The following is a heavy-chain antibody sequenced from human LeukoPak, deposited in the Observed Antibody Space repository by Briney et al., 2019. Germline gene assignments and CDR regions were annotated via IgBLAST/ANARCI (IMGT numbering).Heavy chain of an antibody. CDR1: GFTFSVAA. D-gene: IGHD5-24*01. CDR3: AKDIQLST. J-gene: IGHJ3*01. V-gene: IGHV3-23*01. Sequence: SGGSLRLSCAASGFTFSVAAMTWVRQAPGKGLEWVSLIGASGESTYYADSVKGRFTISRDNSKNTLSLQMNSLRAEDTAMYFCAKDIQLSTWGLGTMVTVSS. CDR2: IGASGEST.